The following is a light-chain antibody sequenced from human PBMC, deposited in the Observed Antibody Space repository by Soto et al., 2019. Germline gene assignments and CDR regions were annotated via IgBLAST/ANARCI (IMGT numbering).Light chain of an antibody. Sequence: EIVMTQSPATLSVSPGERATLSCRANQSVSSNLAWYQQKPGQAPRLLIYGASTRATGIPFKFIGSGSGTEFTLGISSLQSEDFAVYYCQQYNNWPSLTFGGGTKVEIK. CDR3: QQYNNWPSLT. CDR2: GAS. CDR1: QSVSSN. V-gene: IGKV3-15*01. J-gene: IGKJ4*01.